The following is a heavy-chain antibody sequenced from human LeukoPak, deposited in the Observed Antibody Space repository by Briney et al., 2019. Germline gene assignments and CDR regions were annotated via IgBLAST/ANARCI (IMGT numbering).Heavy chain of an antibody. CDR1: GFTVSSYS. Sequence: GGSLRLSCTASGFTVSSYSMNWVRQAPGKGLEWVSYISSSSSTVYYADSVKGRFTISRDNAENSLYLQMNSLRGEDTAVYYCARRGASSGGLDYWGQGTLVTVSS. J-gene: IGHJ4*02. V-gene: IGHV3-48*01. D-gene: IGHD6-19*01. CDR2: ISSSSSTV. CDR3: ARRGASSGGLDY.